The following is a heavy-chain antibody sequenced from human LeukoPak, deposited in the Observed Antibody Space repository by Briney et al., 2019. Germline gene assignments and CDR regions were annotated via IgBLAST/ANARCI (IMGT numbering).Heavy chain of an antibody. CDR3: ARKARASGYYYYMDV. J-gene: IGHJ6*03. D-gene: IGHD1-26*01. Sequence: SETLSLTCTVSGGSISSYYWSWIRQPAGKGLEWIGRIYTSGSTNYNPSLKSRVTMSVDTSKNQFSLKLSSVTAADTAVYYCARKARASGYYYYMDVWGKGTTVTVSS. CDR1: GGSISSYY. CDR2: IYTSGST. V-gene: IGHV4-4*07.